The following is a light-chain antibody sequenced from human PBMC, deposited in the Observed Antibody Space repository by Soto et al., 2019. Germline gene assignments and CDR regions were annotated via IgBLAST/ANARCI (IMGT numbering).Light chain of an antibody. Sequence: QSVLTQPPSASETPGQKDNISCSGSSSNIGSNYVSWYQHLPGAAPKLLIFRNDQRPPGVPDRFSGSKSGTSASLAISGLRSEDEAEYYCSSYTNINTRACVFGTGTKLTVL. J-gene: IGLJ1*01. V-gene: IGLV1-47*01. CDR2: RND. CDR1: SSNIGSNY. CDR3: SSYTNINTRACV.